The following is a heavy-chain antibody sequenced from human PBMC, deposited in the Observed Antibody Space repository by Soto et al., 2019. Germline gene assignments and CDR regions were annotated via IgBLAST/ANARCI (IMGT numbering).Heavy chain of an antibody. D-gene: IGHD3-16*02. J-gene: IGHJ4*02. Sequence: QVQLVESGGGVVQPGRSLRLSCAASGFTFSSYGMHWVRQAPGKGLEWVAVIWYDGSNKYYADSVKGRFTISRDNSKNTLYLQMNSLRAEDTAVYYCARENHDYVWGSYRTLRYWGQGTLVTVSS. V-gene: IGHV3-33*01. CDR1: GFTFSSYG. CDR2: IWYDGSNK. CDR3: ARENHDYVWGSYRTLRY.